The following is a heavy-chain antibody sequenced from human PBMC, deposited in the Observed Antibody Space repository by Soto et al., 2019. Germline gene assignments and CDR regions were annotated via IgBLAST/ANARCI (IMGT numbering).Heavy chain of an antibody. CDR1: GFTFSSYA. Sequence: GSLRLSCAASGFTFSSYAMSWVRQAPGKGLEWVSAISGSGGSTYYADSAKGRFTISRDNSKDTLCLQMNSLRAEDTAVYYCAKESGSYRTLYYFDYWGQGTLVTVSS. V-gene: IGHV3-23*01. CDR3: AKESGSYRTLYYFDY. CDR2: ISGSGGST. D-gene: IGHD1-26*01. J-gene: IGHJ4*02.